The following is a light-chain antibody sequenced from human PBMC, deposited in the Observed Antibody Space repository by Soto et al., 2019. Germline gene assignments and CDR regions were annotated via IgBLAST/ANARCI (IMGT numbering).Light chain of an antibody. Sequence: SYELTRPLSVSVALGQTARITCGGNNIGTKNVHWYQQKPGQAPVLVIYRDSNRPSGIPERFSGSNSGNTATLTISRAQAGDEAGYYCQVWDSGTAVFGTGTKVTVL. CDR2: RDS. CDR3: QVWDSGTAV. CDR1: NIGTKN. V-gene: IGLV3-9*01. J-gene: IGLJ1*01.